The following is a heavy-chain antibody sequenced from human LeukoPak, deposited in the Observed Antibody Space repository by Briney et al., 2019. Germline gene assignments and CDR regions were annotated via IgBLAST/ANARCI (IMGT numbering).Heavy chain of an antibody. CDR2: INWSGGTT. V-gene: IGHV3-20*04. CDR3: ARERFGSDYYLDV. Sequence: RPGGSLRLSCAASGFTFDEYGMSWVRQAPGKGLEWVSGINWSGGTTVYAESVKGRFTVSRDNAKNSLYLQVNSLRVDDTALYYCARERFGSDYYLDVWGKGTTVTVSS. D-gene: IGHD3-10*01. CDR1: GFTFDEYG. J-gene: IGHJ6*03.